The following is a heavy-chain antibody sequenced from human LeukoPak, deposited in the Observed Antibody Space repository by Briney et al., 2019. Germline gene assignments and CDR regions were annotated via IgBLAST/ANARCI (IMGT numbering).Heavy chain of an antibody. CDR2: SRNKANSYTT. CDR1: GFTFTDHY. CDR3: TRGIYSAVYYFGL. Sequence: PGGSLRLSCAASGFTFTDHYMAWVRQAPGKGLEWVGRSRNKANSYTTEYAASVKGRFTISRDDSKNSVYLQMNSLKTEDTAVYFCTRGIYSAVYYFGLWGRGTLVTVSS. J-gene: IGHJ2*01. D-gene: IGHD5-12*01. V-gene: IGHV3-72*01.